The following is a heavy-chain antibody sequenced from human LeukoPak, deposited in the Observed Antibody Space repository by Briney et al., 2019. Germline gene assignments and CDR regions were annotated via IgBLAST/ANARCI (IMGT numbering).Heavy chain of an antibody. CDR1: GFTFSSYS. V-gene: IGHV3-21*01. CDR3: ARDSQVPY. CDR2: ISSSSDYI. Sequence: GGSLRLSCAASGFTFSSYSMNWVRQAPGKGLEWVSSISSSSDYIYYADSVKGRFTISRDNAKNSLYLQVNSLRAEDTAVYYCARDSQVPYWGQGTLVTVSS. D-gene: IGHD1-1*01. J-gene: IGHJ4*02.